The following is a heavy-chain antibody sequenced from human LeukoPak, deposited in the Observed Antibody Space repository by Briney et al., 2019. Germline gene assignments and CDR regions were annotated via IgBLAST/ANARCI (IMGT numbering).Heavy chain of an antibody. CDR1: GFTFSSYA. V-gene: IGHV3-30*04. CDR2: ISYDGSNK. D-gene: IGHD4-23*01. CDR3: ARVTVAKDAFDI. Sequence: PGGSLRLSCAASGFTFSSYAMHWVRQGPGKRLEWVAVISYDGSNKYYADSVKGRFTISRDNSKNTLYLQMNSLRAEDTAVYYCARVTVAKDAFDIWGQGTMVTVSS. J-gene: IGHJ3*02.